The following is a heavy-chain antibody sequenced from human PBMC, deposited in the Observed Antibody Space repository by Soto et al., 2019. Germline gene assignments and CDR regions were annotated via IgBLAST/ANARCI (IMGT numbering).Heavy chain of an antibody. CDR3: AREGFTFGPGAVRGAFDT. D-gene: IGHD4-4*01. CDR1: GGTFGSNA. J-gene: IGHJ3*02. V-gene: IGHV1-69*15. Sequence: QVQVVQSETGVRKPGSSVQVSCRASGGTFGSNAISWVRQAPGQGLEWMGNIIPIFGTTKNAQNFQGRVTITADESTHTAYMELSSLTSEDTAIYYCAREGFTFGPGAVRGAFDTWGQGTMVTVSS. CDR2: IIPIFGTT.